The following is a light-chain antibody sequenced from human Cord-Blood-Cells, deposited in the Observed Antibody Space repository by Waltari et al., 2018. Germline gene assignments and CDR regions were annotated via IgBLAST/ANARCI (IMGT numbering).Light chain of an antibody. Sequence: IVLTQSPGTLSLSPGERANLSCRASQSVSSSYLAWYQQKPGQAPRLLIYCASSRATGIPDRFSGSGSGTDFTLTISRLEPEDFAVYYCQQYGSSPQTFGQGTKVEIK. CDR3: QQYGSSPQT. J-gene: IGKJ1*01. CDR2: CAS. CDR1: QSVSSSY. V-gene: IGKV3-20*01.